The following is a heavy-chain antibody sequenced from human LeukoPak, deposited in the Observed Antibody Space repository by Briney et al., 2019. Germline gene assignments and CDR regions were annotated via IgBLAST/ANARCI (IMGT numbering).Heavy chain of an antibody. D-gene: IGHD3-3*01. CDR2: IWYDGSNK. V-gene: IGHV3-33*06. CDR1: GFTFSSYG. J-gene: IGHJ4*02. CDR3: AKELYYDFWSGYYTTGFDY. Sequence: GGSLRLSCAASGFTFSSYGMHWVRQAPGKGLEGVAVIWYDGSNKYYADSVKGRFTISRDNSKNTLYLQMNSLRAEDTAVYYCAKELYYDFWSGYYTTGFDYWGQGTLVTVSS.